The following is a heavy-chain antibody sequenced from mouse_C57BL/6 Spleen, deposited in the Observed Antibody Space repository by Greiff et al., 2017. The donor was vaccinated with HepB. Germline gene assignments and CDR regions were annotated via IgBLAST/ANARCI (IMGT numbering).Heavy chain of an antibody. CDR2: IDPNSGGT. D-gene: IGHD1-1*01. CDR3: ARYGDYYEYYFDY. J-gene: IGHJ2*01. V-gene: IGHV1-72*01. Sequence: QVQLKQPGAELVKPGASVKLSCKASGYTFTSYWMHWVKQRPGRGLEWIGRIDPNSGGTKYNEKFKSKATLTVDKPSSTAYMQLSSLTSEDSAVYYCARYGDYYEYYFDYWGQGTTLTVSS. CDR1: GYTFTSYW.